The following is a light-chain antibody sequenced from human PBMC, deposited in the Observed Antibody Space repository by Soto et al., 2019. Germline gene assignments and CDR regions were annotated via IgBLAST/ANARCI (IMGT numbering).Light chain of an antibody. CDR2: GAS. J-gene: IGKJ1*01. Sequence: EIQMTQSPSSLSASVGDRVTITCRASQSISMFLNCYQQKPGKAPKRLIYGASSLESGVPSRFSGSGSGTDFTLTISSLQPEDFATYYCQQSYTTPWTFGQGTKVEIK. CDR1: QSISMF. CDR3: QQSYTTPWT. V-gene: IGKV1-39*01.